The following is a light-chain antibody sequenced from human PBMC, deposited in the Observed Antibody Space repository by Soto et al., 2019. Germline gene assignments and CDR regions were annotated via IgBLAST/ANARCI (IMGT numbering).Light chain of an antibody. Sequence: DIQMTQSPSSLSASVGDRVTITCRASQGISNYLVWYQQKPGKVPKLLIYAASTLQSGVPSRFSGSRSGTDVTLTISSLQPEDVAIYYCQKYGSDLFTFGPGTKVDIK. CDR1: QGISNY. V-gene: IGKV1-27*01. CDR3: QKYGSDLFT. J-gene: IGKJ3*01. CDR2: AAS.